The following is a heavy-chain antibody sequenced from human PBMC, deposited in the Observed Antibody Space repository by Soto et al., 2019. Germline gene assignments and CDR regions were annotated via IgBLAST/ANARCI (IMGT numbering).Heavy chain of an antibody. CDR3: ARDRGPRDYVWGSYRPA. Sequence: GGSLRLSRASSGFTFSSYEMNWFRQSPGKGLEWVSYISSSGSTIYYADSVKGRFTISRDNAKNSLYLQMNSLRAEDTAVYYCARDRGPRDYVWGSYRPAWGQGTLVTVSS. J-gene: IGHJ5*02. CDR2: ISSSGSTI. V-gene: IGHV3-48*03. CDR1: GFTFSSYE. D-gene: IGHD3-16*02.